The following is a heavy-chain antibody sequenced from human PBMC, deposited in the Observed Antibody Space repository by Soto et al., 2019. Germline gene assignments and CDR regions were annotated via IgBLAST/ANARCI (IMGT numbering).Heavy chain of an antibody. Sequence: EAQLVESGGDLVQPGGSLKLSCAASGFIFSDSVIHWVRQASGKGLEWVGRIRMKVENYATIYAASVKGRFIISRDDSKNTAYLQMNSLKTEDTAMYYCARQGKGTSWFDPWGQGTLVIVSS. V-gene: IGHV3-73*01. CDR1: GFIFSDSV. CDR2: IRMKVENYAT. D-gene: IGHD1-1*01. CDR3: ARQGKGTSWFDP. J-gene: IGHJ5*02.